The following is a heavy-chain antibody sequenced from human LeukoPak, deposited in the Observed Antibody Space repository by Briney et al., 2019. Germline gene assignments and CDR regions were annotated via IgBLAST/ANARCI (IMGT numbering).Heavy chain of an antibody. J-gene: IGHJ5*02. CDR3: AGKGTAAGTGYNWFDP. D-gene: IGHD6-13*01. Sequence: SVKVSCKASGGTFSSYAISWVRQAPGQGLEWMGGIIPIFGTANYAQKFQGRVTITADESTSAAYMELSSLRSEDTAVYYCAGKGTAAGTGYNWFDPWGQGTLVTVSS. V-gene: IGHV1-69*13. CDR1: GGTFSSYA. CDR2: IIPIFGTA.